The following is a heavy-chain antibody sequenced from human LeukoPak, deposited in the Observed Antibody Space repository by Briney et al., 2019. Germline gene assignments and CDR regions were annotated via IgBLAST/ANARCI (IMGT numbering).Heavy chain of an antibody. CDR3: ARGRPHGNDY. CDR2: IASDGSST. J-gene: IGHJ4*02. D-gene: IGHD4-23*01. V-gene: IGHV3-74*01. Sequence: GGSLRLSCAASGFTFSSYWMNWVRQAPGKGLVWVSRIASDGSSTTYADSVKGRFSISRDNAKNTLYLQMYSLRVEDTAVYYCARGRPHGNDYWGQRTLVTVSS. CDR1: GFTFSSYW.